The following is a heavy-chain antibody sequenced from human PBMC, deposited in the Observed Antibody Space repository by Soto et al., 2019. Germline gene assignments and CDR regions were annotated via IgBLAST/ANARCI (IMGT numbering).Heavy chain of an antibody. CDR2: MYNTGST. V-gene: IGHV4-59*01. Sequence: QVRLQASGPGLVKPSETLSLTCTVSGGSISRYYWSWIRQPPGKGLEWIGYMYNTGSTIYNPSLKRRVNISVDTSKNQFSLKLNSVTAADTAVYYCARDLWGYCGADCYPLDVWGQGTTVTVSS. CDR3: ARDLWGYCGADCYPLDV. D-gene: IGHD2-21*02. CDR1: GGSISRYY. J-gene: IGHJ6*02.